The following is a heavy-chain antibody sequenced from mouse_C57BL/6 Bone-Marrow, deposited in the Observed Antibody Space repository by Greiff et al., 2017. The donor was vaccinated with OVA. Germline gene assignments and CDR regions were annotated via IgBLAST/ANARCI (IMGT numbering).Heavy chain of an antibody. V-gene: IGHV1-80*01. J-gene: IGHJ3*01. Sequence: VQLVESGAELVKPGASVKISCKASGYAFSSYWMNWVKQRPGKGLEWIGQIYPGDGDTNYNGKFKGKATLTADKSSSTAYMQLSSLTSEDSAVYFCARLGVMYYGSSYFAYWGQGTLVTVSA. CDR2: IYPGDGDT. D-gene: IGHD1-1*01. CDR3: ARLGVMYYGSSYFAY. CDR1: GYAFSSYW.